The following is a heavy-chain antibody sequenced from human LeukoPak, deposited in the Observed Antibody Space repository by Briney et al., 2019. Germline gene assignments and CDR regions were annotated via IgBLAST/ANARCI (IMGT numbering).Heavy chain of an antibody. V-gene: IGHV1-18*01. D-gene: IGHD2-2*01. CDR1: GYTFTSYG. CDR3: ARDPRVLVPAAKYAFDI. Sequence: ASVKVSCKASGYTFTSYGISWVRQAPGQGLEWMGWISAYNGNTNYAQKLQGRVTMTTATSTSTAYMELRSLRSDDTAVYYCARDPRVLVPAAKYAFDIWGQGTMVTVSS. CDR2: ISAYNGNT. J-gene: IGHJ3*02.